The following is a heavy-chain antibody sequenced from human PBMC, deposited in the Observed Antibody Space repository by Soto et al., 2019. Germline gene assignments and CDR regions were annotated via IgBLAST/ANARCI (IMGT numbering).Heavy chain of an antibody. Sequence: SETLSLTCTVSGGSINSYWWSWIRQPAGKGLEWIGRVYSSGTTDYNPSLDSRATMSVETSKNQFSLKLSSVTAADTAVYYCARDIASYAYGEGYWGQGIQVTVSS. V-gene: IGHV4-4*07. CDR3: ARDIASYAYGEGY. CDR1: GGSINSYW. CDR2: VYSSGTT. D-gene: IGHD2-21*01. J-gene: IGHJ4*02.